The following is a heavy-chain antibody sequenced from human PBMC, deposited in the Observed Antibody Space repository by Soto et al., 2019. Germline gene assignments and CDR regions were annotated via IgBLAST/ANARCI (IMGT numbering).Heavy chain of an antibody. Sequence: ASVKVSCKASGYTFTSYGISWVRQAPGQGLEWMGWISAYNGNTNYAQKLQGRVTMTRDTSTSTVYMELSSLRSEDTAVYYCARQTGTPGFDIWGQGTMVTVSS. CDR1: GYTFTSYG. CDR2: ISAYNGNT. D-gene: IGHD1-1*01. J-gene: IGHJ3*02. V-gene: IGHV1-18*01. CDR3: ARQTGTPGFDI.